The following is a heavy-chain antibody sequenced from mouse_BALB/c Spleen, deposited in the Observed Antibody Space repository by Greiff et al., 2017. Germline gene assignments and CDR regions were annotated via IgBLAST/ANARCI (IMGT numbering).Heavy chain of an antibody. V-gene: IGHV5-4*02. CDR1: GFTFSDYY. CDR2: ISDGGSYT. J-gene: IGHJ1*01. Sequence: EVKLVESGGGLVKPGGSLKLSCAASGFTFSDYYMYWVRQTPEKRLEWVATISDGGSYTYYPDSVKGRFTISRDNAKNNLYLQMSSLKSEDTAMYYGARGGYRYDEGYFDVWGAGTTVTVSS. CDR3: ARGGYRYDEGYFDV. D-gene: IGHD2-14*01.